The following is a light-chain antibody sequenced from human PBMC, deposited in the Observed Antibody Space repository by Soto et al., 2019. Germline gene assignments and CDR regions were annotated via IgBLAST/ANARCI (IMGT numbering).Light chain of an antibody. V-gene: IGLV2-8*01. CDR2: EVI. J-gene: IGLJ2*01. CDR3: TSYAGSNNVV. Sequence: QSALTQPPSASGSPGQSVTISCTGTSSDVGGYYYVSWYQHHPGKAPKLIIYEVIKRPSGVPDRFSGSKSDNTASLTVSVLRAEDEADYYCTSYAGSNNVVFGGGTKLTVL. CDR1: SSDVGGYYY.